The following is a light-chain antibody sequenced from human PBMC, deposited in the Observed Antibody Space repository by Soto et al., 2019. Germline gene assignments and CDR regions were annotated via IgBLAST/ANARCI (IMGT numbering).Light chain of an antibody. J-gene: IGKJ1*01. V-gene: IGKV3D-15*01. Sequence: EIVLTQSPATLSVSPGESATLSCRASQSISSNLAWYQQKPGQSPRLLIYGASSRATGIPDRFSGSGSGTDFTLTISSLQPEDFATYYCQQSYSTSWTFGQGTKVDIK. CDR1: QSISSN. CDR3: QQSYSTSWT. CDR2: GAS.